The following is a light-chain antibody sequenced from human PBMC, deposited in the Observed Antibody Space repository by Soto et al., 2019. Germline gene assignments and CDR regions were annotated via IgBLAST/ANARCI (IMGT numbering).Light chain of an antibody. CDR2: EVS. CDR1: SSDVGTYNY. Sequence: QSVLTQPASVSGSPGQSVTISCTGTSSDVGTYNYVSWYQQHPGKAPKLIIYEVSDRPSGVSNRFSGSKSGNTASLTISGLQSEDEADYYCSSFTSSTVYVFGTGTKLIVL. J-gene: IGLJ1*01. V-gene: IGLV2-14*01. CDR3: SSFTSSTVYV.